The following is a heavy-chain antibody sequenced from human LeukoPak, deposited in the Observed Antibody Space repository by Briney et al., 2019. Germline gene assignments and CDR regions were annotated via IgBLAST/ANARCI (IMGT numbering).Heavy chain of an antibody. CDR1: GGSISSGGYY. Sequence: SQTLSLTCTVSGGSISSGGYYWSWIRQPPGKGLEWIGYIYHSGSTYYNPSLKSRVTISVDRSKNQFSLKLSSVTAADTAVYYCARGAFGVVPFDYWGQGTLVTVSS. CDR2: IYHSGST. J-gene: IGHJ4*02. D-gene: IGHD3-3*01. CDR3: ARGAFGVVPFDY. V-gene: IGHV4-30-2*01.